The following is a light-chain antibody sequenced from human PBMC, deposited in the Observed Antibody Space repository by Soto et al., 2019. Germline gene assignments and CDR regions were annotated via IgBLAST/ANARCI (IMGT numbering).Light chain of an antibody. Sequence: EIVMPQSPATLSVSPGERATLSGRASQSVSSKLAWYQQKPGQAPRLLIYGASTRATGIPARFSGSGSGTEFTLTISSLQSEDFAVYYCQQYNNWPPITFGQGTRLEIK. CDR1: QSVSSK. CDR2: GAS. V-gene: IGKV3-15*01. J-gene: IGKJ5*01. CDR3: QQYNNWPPIT.